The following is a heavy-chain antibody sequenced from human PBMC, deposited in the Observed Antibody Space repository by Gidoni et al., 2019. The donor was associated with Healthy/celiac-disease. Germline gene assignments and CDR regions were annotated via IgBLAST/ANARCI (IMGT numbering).Heavy chain of an antibody. CDR2: TYYRSKWYN. CDR1: GDSVSSNSAA. D-gene: IGHD2-15*01. V-gene: IGHV6-1*01. J-gene: IGHJ6*02. CDR3: ARDSRCSGGTCYSYYYYGMDV. Sequence: QVQLQQSGPGLVKPSQTLSLPCAISGDSVSSNSAAWNWIRQSPSRGLEWLGRTYYRSKWYNDYAVSVKSRITINPDTSKNQISLQLNSVTPEDTAVYYCARDSRCSGGTCYSYYYYGMDVWGQGTTVTVSS.